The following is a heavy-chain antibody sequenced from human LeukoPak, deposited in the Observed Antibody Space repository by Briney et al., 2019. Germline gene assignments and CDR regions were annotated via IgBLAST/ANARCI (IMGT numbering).Heavy chain of an antibody. V-gene: IGHV1-69*05. D-gene: IGHD6-13*01. Sequence: ASVKVSCKASVGTFSSYAISWVRQAPGQGLEWMGRIIPIFGTANYAQKFQGRVTITTDESTSTAYMELSSLRSEDTAVYYCARDLGSSSWYDYYFDYWGQGTLVTVSS. CDR3: ARDLGSSSWYDYYFDY. CDR1: VGTFSSYA. CDR2: IIPIFGTA. J-gene: IGHJ4*02.